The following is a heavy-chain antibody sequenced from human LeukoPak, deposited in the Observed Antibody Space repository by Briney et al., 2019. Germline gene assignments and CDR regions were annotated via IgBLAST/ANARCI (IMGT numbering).Heavy chain of an antibody. CDR2: IYPGDSDT. Sequence: GESLKISCKGSGYSFTSYWIGWVRQVPGKGLELMGIIYPGDSDTRYSPSFQGQVTISADKSIRTAYLQWSSLKASDTAIYYCARHHDYGDYGCFDYWGQGTLVTVSS. CDR1: GYSFTSYW. V-gene: IGHV5-51*01. D-gene: IGHD4-17*01. CDR3: ARHHDYGDYGCFDY. J-gene: IGHJ4*02.